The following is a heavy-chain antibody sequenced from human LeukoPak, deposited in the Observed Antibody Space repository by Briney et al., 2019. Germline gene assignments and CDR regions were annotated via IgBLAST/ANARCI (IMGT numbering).Heavy chain of an antibody. CDR1: DDSIRSSDYY. CDR2: IYYSGST. J-gene: IGHJ3*02. CDR3: ASEPYGSGSFLGAFDI. Sequence: SETLSLTCAVSDDSIRSSDYYWGWIRQPPGKGLEWIGRIYYSGSTYYNPSLKSRVTISIDTSKNQFSLKLSSVTAADTAVYYCASEPYGSGSFLGAFDIWGQGTMVTV. V-gene: IGHV4-39*01. D-gene: IGHD3-10*01.